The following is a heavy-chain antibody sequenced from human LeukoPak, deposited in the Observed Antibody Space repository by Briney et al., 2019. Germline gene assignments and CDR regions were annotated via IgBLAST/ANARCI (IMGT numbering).Heavy chain of an antibody. D-gene: IGHD3-10*01. Sequence: SETLSLTCTVSGGSISSSSYYWGWIRQPPGKGLEWIGSIYYSGSTYYNPSFKSRVTISVDTSKNQFSLKLSSVTAADTAVYYCARDPVKVAGMGSGAFDPWGQGTLVTVSS. CDR3: ARDPVKVAGMGSGAFDP. CDR1: GGSISSSSYY. J-gene: IGHJ5*02. V-gene: IGHV4-39*07. CDR2: IYYSGST.